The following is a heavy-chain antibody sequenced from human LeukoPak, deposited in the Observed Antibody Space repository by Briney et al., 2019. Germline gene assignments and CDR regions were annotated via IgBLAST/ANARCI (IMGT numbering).Heavy chain of an antibody. Sequence: GGSLRLSCIGSGFTFGDYALSWVRQAPGKGLEWVGLIRSKVYGGTIENAASVKGRFTISRDDSKSIAYLQMNSLKTEDTAVYYCSLHYYTSGSYYNNDSGFDYWGQGTLVTVSS. D-gene: IGHD3-10*01. V-gene: IGHV3-49*04. CDR1: GFTFGDYA. CDR2: IRSKVYGGTI. CDR3: SLHYYTSGSYYNNDSGFDY. J-gene: IGHJ4*02.